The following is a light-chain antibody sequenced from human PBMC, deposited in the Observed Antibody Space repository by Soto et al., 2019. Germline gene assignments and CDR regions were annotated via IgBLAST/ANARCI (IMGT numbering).Light chain of an antibody. CDR2: DAS. Sequence: DIQMTQSPSTLSASVGDRVTITCRASQSISIWLAWYQQKPGKVPKLLIYDASTLESGVPSRFSGRGSGTEFTLTISSLQPDDFATYYCQQYNTYPLTFGGGTKVDIK. V-gene: IGKV1-5*01. CDR3: QQYNTYPLT. J-gene: IGKJ4*01. CDR1: QSISIW.